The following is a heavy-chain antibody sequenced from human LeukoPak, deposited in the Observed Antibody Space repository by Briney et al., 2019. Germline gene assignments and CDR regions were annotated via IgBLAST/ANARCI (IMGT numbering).Heavy chain of an antibody. V-gene: IGHV1-18*01. CDR3: ARDGAVSSSPHFDY. D-gene: IGHD6-6*01. J-gene: IGHJ4*02. CDR1: GGTFSSYA. Sequence: ASVKVSCKASGGTFSSYAISWVRQAPGQGLEWMGWISAYNGNTNYAQKLQGRVTMTTDTSTSTAYMELRSLRSDDTAVYYCARDGAVSSSPHFDYWGQGTLVTVSS. CDR2: ISAYNGNT.